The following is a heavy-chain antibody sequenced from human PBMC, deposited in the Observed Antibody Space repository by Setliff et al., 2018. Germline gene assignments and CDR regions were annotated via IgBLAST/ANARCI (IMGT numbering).Heavy chain of an antibody. CDR2: INHAGST. CDR1: GGTFSDYH. CDR3: ARGRNVAARLLDT. J-gene: IGHJ5*02. D-gene: IGHD6-6*01. V-gene: IGHV4-34*01. Sequence: SETLSLTCSAYGGTFSDYHWTWIRQPPGKGLEWIGEINHAGSTNYNPSLKSRVTISVDTSKNQFSLTMNSVTAADAAVYYCARGRNVAARLLDTWGQGSRVTVS.